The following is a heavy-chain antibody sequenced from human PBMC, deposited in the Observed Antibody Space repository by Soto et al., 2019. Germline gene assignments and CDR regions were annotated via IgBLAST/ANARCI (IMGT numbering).Heavy chain of an antibody. CDR3: ARGQLLPDY. V-gene: IGHV4-31*11. J-gene: IGHJ4*02. CDR2: IYYSGST. CDR1: GGSISSGGYY. Sequence: SETLSLTCAVSGGSISSGGYYWSWIRQHPGKGLEWIGYIYYSGSTYYNPSLKSRVTMSVDTSKNQFSLKLSSVTAVDTAVYYCARGQLLPDYWGQGTLVTVSS. D-gene: IGHD2-15*01.